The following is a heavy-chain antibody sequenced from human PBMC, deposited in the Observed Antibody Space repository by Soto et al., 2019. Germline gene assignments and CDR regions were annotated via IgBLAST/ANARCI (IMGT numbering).Heavy chain of an antibody. D-gene: IGHD2-21*02. CDR1: GGTFSNHA. CDR2: IIPMFPTA. V-gene: IGHV1-69*13. J-gene: IGHJ6*02. CDR3: ARDDATYCGGDCYRYFYYGMDV. Sequence: WASVKVSCKASGGTFSNHAISWVRQAPGQGLEWVGEIIPMFPTADYAQRFQGRVTITADDSTTTVYMELSGLRSEDTAMYYCARDDATYCGGDCYRYFYYGMDVWGQGTTVTVSS.